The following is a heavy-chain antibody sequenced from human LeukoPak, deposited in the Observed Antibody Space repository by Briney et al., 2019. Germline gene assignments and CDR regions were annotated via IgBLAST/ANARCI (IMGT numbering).Heavy chain of an antibody. CDR2: IIPISGTA. CDR3: ARGGTFYRRTLLNYFDY. V-gene: IGHV1-69*05. Sequence: GASVKVSCKASGGTFSSHTIGWVRQAPGQGLEWMGGIIPISGTANYAQKFQGRVTFTTDESTSTAYMELTSLRSEDTAVYYCARGGTFYRRTLLNYFDYWGQGSLVTVSS. J-gene: IGHJ4*02. D-gene: IGHD1-14*01. CDR1: GGTFSSHT.